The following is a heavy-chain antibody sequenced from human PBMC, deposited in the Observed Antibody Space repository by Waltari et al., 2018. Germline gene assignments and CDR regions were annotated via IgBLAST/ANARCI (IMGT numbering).Heavy chain of an antibody. V-gene: IGHV3-9*01. CDR3: AKATVAGGDFDY. CDR2: ISWNSGSI. J-gene: IGHJ4*02. Sequence: EVQLVESGGGLVQPGRSLRLSCAASGFTFDDYAMHWVRQAPGKGLEWVSGISWNSGSIGYADSVKGRFPISRDNAKNSLYLQMNSLRAEDTALYYCAKATVAGGDFDYWGQGTLVTVSS. CDR1: GFTFDDYA. D-gene: IGHD6-19*01.